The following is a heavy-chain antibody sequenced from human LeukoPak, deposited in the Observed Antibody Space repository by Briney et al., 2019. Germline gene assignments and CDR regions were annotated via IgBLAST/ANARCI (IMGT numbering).Heavy chain of an antibody. D-gene: IGHD6-19*01. Sequence: GGSLRLSCAASGFTFDDYGMSWVRQAPGKGLEWVSGINWNGGSTGYADSVKGRFTISRDNAKNSLYLQLNSLTTEDTAVYYCARGGGESSSGQLFDYWGQGTLVTVSS. CDR2: INWNGGST. CDR3: ARGGGESSSGQLFDY. CDR1: GFTFDDYG. J-gene: IGHJ4*02. V-gene: IGHV3-20*04.